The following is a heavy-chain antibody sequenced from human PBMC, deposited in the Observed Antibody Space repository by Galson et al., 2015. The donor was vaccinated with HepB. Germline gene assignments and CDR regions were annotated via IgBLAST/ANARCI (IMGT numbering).Heavy chain of an antibody. V-gene: IGHV4-59*01. CDR2: IYNSGST. D-gene: IGHD6-19*01. CDR1: GGSISSYY. Sequence: TLSLTCTVSGGSISSYYWSWIRQPPGKGLEWIGYIYNSGSTNYNPSLKSRVTISVDTAKNQFSLKLRSVTAADTAVYYCTRDMRPFTRGWRAFDIWGQGTMVTVSS. CDR3: TRDMRPFTRGWRAFDI. J-gene: IGHJ3*02.